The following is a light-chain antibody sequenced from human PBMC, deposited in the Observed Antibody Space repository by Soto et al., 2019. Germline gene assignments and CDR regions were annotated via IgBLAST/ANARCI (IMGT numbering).Light chain of an antibody. CDR3: QQSENPPLT. Sequence: DFQMTQSPSSLSASVGDRVTITCRATQAIKNFLNWYQQKPGRAPKLLISDASTLQRGFPSRFSGSGSGTHFTFVISSLQPEDVRTYCCQQSENPPLTFGQGTRLDIK. V-gene: IGKV1-33*01. CDR2: DAS. J-gene: IGKJ5*01. CDR1: QAIKNF.